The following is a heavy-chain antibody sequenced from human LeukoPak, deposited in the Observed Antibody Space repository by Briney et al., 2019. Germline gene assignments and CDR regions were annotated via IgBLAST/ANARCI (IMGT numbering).Heavy chain of an antibody. CDR3: ASGGDYYDSSGYYYRDAFDI. CDR2: IIPIFGTA. Sequence: ASVKVSCKASGGTFSSYAISWVRQAPGQGLEWMGGIIPIFGTANYAQKFQGRVTITADESTSTAYMELSSLRSEDTAVYYCASGGDYYDSSGYYYRDAFDIWGQGTMVTVSS. CDR1: GGTFSSYA. J-gene: IGHJ3*02. D-gene: IGHD3-22*01. V-gene: IGHV1-69*01.